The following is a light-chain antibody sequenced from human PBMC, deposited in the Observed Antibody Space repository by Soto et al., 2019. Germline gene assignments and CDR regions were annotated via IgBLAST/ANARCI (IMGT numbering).Light chain of an antibody. CDR1: QSVSNNY. J-gene: IGKJ1*01. V-gene: IGKV3-20*01. CDR2: GAS. Sequence: EIVFPHSPDTLSLTPLXXSTXXSRASQSVSNNYLAWYQQKPGQAPRLLIYGASNRATGIPDRFSGSGSGTDFTLTISRLEPEDFAVYYCQQYGSSGTFGQGTKVDIK. CDR3: QQYGSSGT.